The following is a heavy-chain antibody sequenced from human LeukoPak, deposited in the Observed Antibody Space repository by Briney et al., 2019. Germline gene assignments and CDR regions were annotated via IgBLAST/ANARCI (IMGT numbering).Heavy chain of an antibody. J-gene: IGHJ3*02. CDR3: ARDLVSAGFDI. CDR1: GYTFISHA. D-gene: IGHD6-6*01. V-gene: IGHV7-4-1*02. Sequence: ASVKVSCKAFGYTFISHAMNWVRQAPGQGLELTGWINTNTGIPTYAQGFAGRFVFSLDTSVTTAYLQITSLKAEDTAVYYCARDLVSAGFDIWGQGTMVTVSS. CDR2: INTNTGIP.